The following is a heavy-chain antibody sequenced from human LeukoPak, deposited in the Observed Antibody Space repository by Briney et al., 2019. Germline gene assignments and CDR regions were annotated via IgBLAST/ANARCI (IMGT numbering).Heavy chain of an antibody. CDR1: GGSISSTSYY. V-gene: IGHV4-61*09. CDR3: ARGAYFYGSGINWFDP. CDR2: IYTTGST. J-gene: IGHJ5*02. D-gene: IGHD3-10*01. Sequence: SETLSLTCTVSGGSISSTSYYWSWIRQPAGKGLEWIGHIYTTGSTNYNPSLKSRVTISLDTSKNQFSLKLSSVTAADTAVYYCARGAYFYGSGINWFDPWGQGTLITVSS.